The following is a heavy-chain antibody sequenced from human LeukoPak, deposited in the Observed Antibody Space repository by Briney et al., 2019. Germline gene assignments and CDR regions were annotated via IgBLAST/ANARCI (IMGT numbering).Heavy chain of an antibody. D-gene: IGHD5-24*01. J-gene: IGHJ4*02. CDR2: IKQDGSDK. V-gene: IGHV3-7*05. CDR1: GFTFSSYW. CDR3: ARPEMATNPFDY. Sequence: GGSLRLSCAASGFTFSSYWMSWVCQAPGKGLEGVANIKQDGSDKYYVDSVNGRFTISRDNAKNSLYLQMNSLRAEDTAVYYCARPEMATNPFDYWGQGTLVTVSS.